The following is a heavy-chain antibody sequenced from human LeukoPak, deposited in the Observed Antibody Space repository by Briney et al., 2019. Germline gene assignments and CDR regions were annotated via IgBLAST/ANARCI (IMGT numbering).Heavy chain of an antibody. CDR1: GGSFSGYY. V-gene: IGHV4-34*01. Sequence: SETLSLTCAVYGGSFSGYYWSWIRQPPGKGLEWIGEINHSGSTNYNPSLKSRDTISVDTSKNQFSLKLSSVTAADTAVYYCARSRYFDWLLSYYYGMDVWGQGTTVTVSS. D-gene: IGHD3-9*01. CDR2: INHSGST. CDR3: ARSRYFDWLLSYYYGMDV. J-gene: IGHJ6*02.